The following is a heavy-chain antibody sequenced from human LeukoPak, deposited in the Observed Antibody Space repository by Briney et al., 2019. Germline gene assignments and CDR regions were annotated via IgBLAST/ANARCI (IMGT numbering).Heavy chain of an antibody. CDR2: FDPEDVET. Sequence: GASVKVSCKVSGYTLTELSMHWVRQAPGKGLEWMGGFDPEDVETIYARKFQGRVTISADKSTSTAYMELSSLRSEDTAVYYCASGRTDIVVVPATLRSYFFDYWGQGTLVTVSS. CDR3: ASGRTDIVVVPATLRSYFFDY. V-gene: IGHV1-24*01. D-gene: IGHD2-2*01. J-gene: IGHJ4*02. CDR1: GYTLTELS.